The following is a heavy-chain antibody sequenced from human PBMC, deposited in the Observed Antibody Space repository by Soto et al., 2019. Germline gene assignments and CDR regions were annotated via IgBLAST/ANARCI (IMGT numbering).Heavy chain of an antibody. CDR1: GDSVSTNRYS. D-gene: IGHD3-3*01. CDR2: SYHTGTT. Sequence: QLKLQEAGSGLVKPSETLSLTCGVSGDSVSTNRYSWGWIRQPPGKGLEWIGYSYHTGTTYYNPSLKTRVTIYVDRSKNNFSLNLTSVTAADTALYYFARLDEVLRFLVDTWGQGTLVTVSS. V-gene: IGHV4-30-2*01. CDR3: ARLDEVLRFLVDT. J-gene: IGHJ5*02.